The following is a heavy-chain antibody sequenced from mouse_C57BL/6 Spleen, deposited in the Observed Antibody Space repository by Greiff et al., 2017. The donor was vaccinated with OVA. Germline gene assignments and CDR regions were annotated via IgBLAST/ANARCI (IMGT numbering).Heavy chain of an antibody. Sequence: EVQLQQSGPELVKPGASVKISCKASGYTFTDYYMNWVKQSHGKSLEWIGDINPNNGGTSYNQKFKGKATLTVDKSSSTAYMELRSLTSEDSAVYYCARVDDYDGYYYAMDYWGQGTSVTVSS. V-gene: IGHV1-26*01. J-gene: IGHJ4*01. D-gene: IGHD2-4*01. CDR3: ARVDDYDGYYYAMDY. CDR2: INPNNGGT. CDR1: GYTFTDYY.